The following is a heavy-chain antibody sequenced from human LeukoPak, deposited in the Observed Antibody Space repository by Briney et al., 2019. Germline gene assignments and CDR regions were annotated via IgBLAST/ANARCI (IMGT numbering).Heavy chain of an antibody. D-gene: IGHD6-13*01. CDR1: GGSFSGYY. V-gene: IGHV4-34*01. Sequence: SETLSLTCAVYGGSFSGYYWSWIRQPPGKGLEWIGEINHSANTYYNPSLKSRVTISGDTSKNHFSLKLSSVTAADTAMYYCARVGTVSSDFDYWGQGTLVTVSS. J-gene: IGHJ4*02. CDR3: ARVGTVSSDFDY. CDR2: INHSANT.